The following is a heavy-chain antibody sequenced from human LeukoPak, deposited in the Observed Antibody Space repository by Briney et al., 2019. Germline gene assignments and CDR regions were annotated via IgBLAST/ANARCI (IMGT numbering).Heavy chain of an antibody. J-gene: IGHJ3*02. D-gene: IGHD3-22*01. CDR3: ARDSYDSSGYYDASDI. CDR1: GGSISSYY. Sequence: SETLSLTCTVSGGSISSYYWSWIRQPAGKGPEWIGRIYTSGSTNYNPSLKSRVTMSVDTSKNQFSLKLSSVTAADTAVYYCARDSYDSSGYYDASDIWGQGTMVTVSS. CDR2: IYTSGST. V-gene: IGHV4-4*07.